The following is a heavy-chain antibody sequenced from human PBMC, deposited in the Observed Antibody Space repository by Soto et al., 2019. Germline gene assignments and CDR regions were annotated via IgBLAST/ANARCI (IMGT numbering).Heavy chain of an antibody. J-gene: IGHJ5*02. V-gene: IGHV4-30-2*01. Sequence: QLQLQESGSGLVKPSQTLSLTCTVSGGSISSGGYSWNWIRQAPGKGLGWIGYIYHRGYTLYNPSLKGRVTIAVDNSENHFSLNLTSVTAADTAGYYCARDQREGNWFDPWGQGTLVTVSS. CDR2: IYHRGYT. CDR3: ARDQREGNWFDP. CDR1: GGSISSGGYS.